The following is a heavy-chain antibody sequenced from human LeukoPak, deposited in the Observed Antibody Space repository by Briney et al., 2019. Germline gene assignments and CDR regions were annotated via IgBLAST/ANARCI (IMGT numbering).Heavy chain of an antibody. CDR1: GGXISSGDYY. D-gene: IGHD3-10*01. V-gene: IGHV4-30-4*01. J-gene: IGHJ4*02. CDR3: ARESYGSGSYYNYFDY. CDR2: IYYSGST. Sequence: SETLSLTCTVSGGXISSGDYYWSWIRQPPGKGLEWIGYIYYSGSTYYNPSLKSRVTISVDTSKNQFSLKLSSVTAAGTAVYYCARESYGSGSYYNYFDYWGQGTLVTVSS.